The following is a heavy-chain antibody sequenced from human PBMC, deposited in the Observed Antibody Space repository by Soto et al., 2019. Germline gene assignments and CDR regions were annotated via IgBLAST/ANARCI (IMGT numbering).Heavy chain of an antibody. CDR2: IYYSGST. V-gene: IGHV4-39*01. J-gene: IGHJ6*02. D-gene: IGHD1-1*01. CDR1: GGSISSSSYY. CDR3: ARHADSSTSDSYGMDV. Sequence: QLQVQESGPGLVKPSETLSLTCTVSGGSISSSSYYWGWIRQPPGKGLEWIGSIYYSGSTYSNPSLKSRVTISVDTSKNQLSLTLTSVTAADTAVYYWARHADSSTSDSYGMDVWGHGTTVTVS.